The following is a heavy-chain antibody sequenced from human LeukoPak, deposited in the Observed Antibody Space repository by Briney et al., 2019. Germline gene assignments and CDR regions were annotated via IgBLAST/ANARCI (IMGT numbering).Heavy chain of an antibody. J-gene: IGHJ4*02. V-gene: IGHV4-59*01. CDR2: IYYSGST. Sequence: SETLSLTCTVSGGSISGYYWSWIRQPPGKGLEWIGFIYYSGSTNYNPSLKSRVTISVDTSKNQFSLKLSSVTAADTAVYFCARGGFMVRGPMGGYYFDYWGQGTLVTVSS. CDR3: ARGGFMVRGPMGGYYFDY. CDR1: GGSISGYY. D-gene: IGHD3-10*01.